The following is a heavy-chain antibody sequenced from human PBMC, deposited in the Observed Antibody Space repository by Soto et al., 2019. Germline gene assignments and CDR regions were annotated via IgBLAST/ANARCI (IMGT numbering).Heavy chain of an antibody. J-gene: IGHJ3*02. CDR2: IYPGASDT. D-gene: IGHD1-7*01. Sequence: PGESLKISCKGSGYSFTSYWIGWVRQMPGKGLEWMGIIYPGASDTRYSPSFQGQVTISADKSISTAYLQWSSLKASDTAMYYCARYLESYNWNFGDAFEIWGQGTMVTVSS. CDR3: ARYLESYNWNFGDAFEI. V-gene: IGHV5-51*01. CDR1: GYSFTSYW.